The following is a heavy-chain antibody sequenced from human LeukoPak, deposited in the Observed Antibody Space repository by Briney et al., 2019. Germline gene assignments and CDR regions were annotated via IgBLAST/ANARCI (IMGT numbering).Heavy chain of an antibody. V-gene: IGHV3-73*01. J-gene: IGHJ4*02. CDR1: GFTFSGSA. D-gene: IGHD3-10*01. Sequence: TGGSLRLSCAASGFTFSGSAMHWVRQASGEGVEWVGRLRSKANSYATAYAASVKGRFTISRDDSKNTAYLQMNSLKTEDTAVYYCTRREYYGSGSYFRDYWGQGTLVTVSS. CDR2: LRSKANSYAT. CDR3: TRREYYGSGSYFRDY.